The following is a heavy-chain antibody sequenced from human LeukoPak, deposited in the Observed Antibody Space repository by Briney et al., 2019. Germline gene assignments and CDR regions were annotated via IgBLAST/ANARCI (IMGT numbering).Heavy chain of an antibody. Sequence: QPGGSLRLSCAASGISVRSNYMSWVRQAPGKGLEWVSVIYSGGSTYYADSVKGRFTISRDNSKNTLYLQMNSLRTEDTAVYYCAGDPSIAARPPADYWGQGTLVTVSS. CDR3: AGDPSIAARPPADY. CDR1: GISVRSNY. V-gene: IGHV3-66*02. D-gene: IGHD6-6*01. CDR2: IYSGGST. J-gene: IGHJ4*02.